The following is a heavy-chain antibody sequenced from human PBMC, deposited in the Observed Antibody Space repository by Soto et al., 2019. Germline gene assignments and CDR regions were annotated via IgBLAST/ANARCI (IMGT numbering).Heavy chain of an antibody. D-gene: IGHD3-16*02. CDR1: GYTFTSYG. CDR3: ARGRRMRSSGGVIVQVGLDV. J-gene: IGHJ6*02. Sequence: QAQLVQSGAEVKKPGASVKVSCSTSGYTFTSYGLSWVRQAPGQWLEWLGWISVYNGNSYYAENVQDRVTMTTDIYTRTAYLEVRSLHSDDTAVYYCARGRRMRSSGGVIVQVGLDVWGQGTTVTVSS. V-gene: IGHV1-18*01. CDR2: ISVYNGNS.